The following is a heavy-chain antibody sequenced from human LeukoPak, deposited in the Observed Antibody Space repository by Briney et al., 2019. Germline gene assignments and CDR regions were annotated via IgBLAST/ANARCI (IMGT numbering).Heavy chain of an antibody. D-gene: IGHD3-10*01. CDR2: IYTSGST. V-gene: IGHV4-61*02. J-gene: IGHJ6*03. CDR1: GGSISSGYYY. CDR3: ARGPHYYGSGSGNSYYMDV. Sequence: SETLSLTCTVSGGSISSGYYYWNWIRQPAGKGLEWIGRIYTSGSTNYNPSLKSRVTISIDTSKNQFSLKLSSVTAADTAVYFCARGPHYYGSGSGNSYYMDVWGKGTTVTISS.